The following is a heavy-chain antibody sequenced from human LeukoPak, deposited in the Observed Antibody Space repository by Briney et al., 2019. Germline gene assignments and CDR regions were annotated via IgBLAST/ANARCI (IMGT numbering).Heavy chain of an antibody. CDR3: ARTIEMATISYFDY. J-gene: IGHJ4*02. CDR1: GFTFSSYW. D-gene: IGHD5-24*01. V-gene: IGHV3-74*01. CDR2: IKSDGSST. Sequence: SGGSLRLSCAASGFTFSSYWMHWVRQAPGKGLVWVSRIKSDGSSTNYADSVKGRFTISRDNAKNSLYLQMNSLRAGDTAVYYCARTIEMATISYFDYWGQGTLVTVSS.